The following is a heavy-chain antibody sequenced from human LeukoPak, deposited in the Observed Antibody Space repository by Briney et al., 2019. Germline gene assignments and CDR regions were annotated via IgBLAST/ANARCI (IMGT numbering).Heavy chain of an antibody. Sequence: PGGSLRLSCAGSGSTFSSFGMHWVRQAPGKGLEWVIFIQTDGSDKYYADSVKGRFTVSRDNSKNTLYLQMNSLRPEDTAVYYCAKELGTAVVGQRVDYWGQGTLVTVSS. CDR2: IQTDGSDK. CDR1: GSTFSSFG. V-gene: IGHV3-30*02. D-gene: IGHD2-2*01. CDR3: AKELGTAVVGQRVDY. J-gene: IGHJ4*02.